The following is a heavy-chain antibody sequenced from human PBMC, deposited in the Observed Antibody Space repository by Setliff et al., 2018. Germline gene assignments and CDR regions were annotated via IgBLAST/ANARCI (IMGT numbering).Heavy chain of an antibody. D-gene: IGHD2-8*01. CDR2: ISAYNGKT. CDR1: GYTLSNSI. V-gene: IGHV1-18*03. J-gene: IGHJ4*02. Sequence: ASVKVSCKASGYTLSNSILSWVRQAPGQGLEWMGWISAYNGKTYFAQKFQDRITLTTDTSTNTGYLELRGLRSDDMAVYYCLGLVRYCTKIACQATSGDEVWGLGTLVTVSS. CDR3: LGLVRYCTKIACQATSGDEV.